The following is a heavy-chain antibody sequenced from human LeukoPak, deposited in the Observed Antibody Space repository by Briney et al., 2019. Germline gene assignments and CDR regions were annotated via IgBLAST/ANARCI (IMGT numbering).Heavy chain of an antibody. D-gene: IGHD1-26*01. CDR2: IYNSGTT. CDR3: AREYSGSYWTGYYFDY. CDR1: GGSISSYY. J-gene: IGHJ4*02. V-gene: IGHV4-4*07. Sequence: SETLSLTCTVSGGSISSYYWSWIRQPAGKGLEWIGRIYNSGTTNYNPSLKSRVTMSVDTPKNHLSLKLSSVTAADTAVYYCAREYSGSYWTGYYFDYWGQGTLVTVPS.